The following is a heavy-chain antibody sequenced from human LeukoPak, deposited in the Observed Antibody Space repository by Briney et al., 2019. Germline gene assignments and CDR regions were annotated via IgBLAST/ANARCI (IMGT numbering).Heavy chain of an antibody. CDR1: GGTFSSYA. CDR3: ASDPRGRGSCFY. Sequence: SVKVSCKASGGTFSSYAISWVRQAPGQGLEWMGGIIPIFGTANYAQKFQGRVTITTDESTSTAYMELSSLRSEDTAVYYCASDPRGRGSCFYWGQGTLVTVTS. CDR2: IIPIFGTA. D-gene: IGHD2-15*01. V-gene: IGHV1-69*05. J-gene: IGHJ4*02.